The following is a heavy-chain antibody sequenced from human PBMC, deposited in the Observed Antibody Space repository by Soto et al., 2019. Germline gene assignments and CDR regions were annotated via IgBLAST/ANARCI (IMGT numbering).Heavy chain of an antibody. CDR3: SKFKYSTSVSYLQH. CDR1: GYTCANHW. D-gene: IGHD6-6*01. Sequence: GASLTMSGQAAGYTCANHWIGWVRQVPGKGLEWVAIIYPSDSRTIYSPSFQCQVTISADKSISTAYLQWTSLKASDTAIYYCSKFKYSTSVSYLQHCGQGTPVTVSS. J-gene: IGHJ1*01. CDR2: IYPSDSRT. V-gene: IGHV5-51*01.